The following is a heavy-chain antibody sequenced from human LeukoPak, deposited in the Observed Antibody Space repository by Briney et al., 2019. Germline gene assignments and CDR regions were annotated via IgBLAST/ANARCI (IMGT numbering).Heavy chain of an antibody. CDR3: AKEGGDDILTGYSGSWFDP. CDR1: GFTFDDYT. D-gene: IGHD3-9*01. V-gene: IGHV3-43*01. J-gene: IGHJ5*02. Sequence: GGSLRLSCAASGFTFDDYTMHWVRQAPGKGLEWVSLISWDGGSTYYADSVKGRFTISGDNSKNSLYLQMNSLRTEDTALYCCAKEGGDDILTGYSGSWFDPWGQGTLVTVSS. CDR2: ISWDGGST.